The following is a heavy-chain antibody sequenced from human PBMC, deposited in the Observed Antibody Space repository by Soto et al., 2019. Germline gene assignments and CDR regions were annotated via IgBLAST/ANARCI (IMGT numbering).Heavy chain of an antibody. CDR2: INPNSGGT. V-gene: IGHV1-2*02. D-gene: IGHD3-22*01. CDR3: AKDLAHYDSSGSAPLDYYYYGMDV. J-gene: IGHJ6*02. Sequence: ASVKVSCKASGYTFTGYYMHWVRQAPGQGLEWMGWINPNSGGTNYAQKFQGRVTMTRDTSISTAYMELNSLRAEDTAVYYCAKDLAHYDSSGSAPLDYYYYGMDVWGQGTTVTVSS. CDR1: GYTFTGYY.